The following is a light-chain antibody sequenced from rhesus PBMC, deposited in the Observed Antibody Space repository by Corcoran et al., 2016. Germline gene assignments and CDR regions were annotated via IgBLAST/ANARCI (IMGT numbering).Light chain of an antibody. CDR1: QAISIW. Sequence: DIQMTQSPSSLSASVGDRVTITCRASQAISIWLAWYQQKPGKAPKLLIDKASALESGVPSRFSGSGSVTEFTLTIGNLQPEDFATYCCQQHDRAPRTFGQGTKVEIK. V-gene: IGKV1-21*01. CDR3: QQHDRAPRT. J-gene: IGKJ1*01. CDR2: KAS.